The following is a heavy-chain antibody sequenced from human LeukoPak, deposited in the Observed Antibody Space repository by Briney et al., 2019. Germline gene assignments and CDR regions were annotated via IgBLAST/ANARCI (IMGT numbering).Heavy chain of an antibody. V-gene: IGHV1-2*02. J-gene: IGHJ4*02. D-gene: IGHD6-13*01. CDR3: ARVGGSGYLRFGA. Sequence: ASVKVSCQASGYTFTGYFMHWVRQAPGQGFEWMGWINPKSGGTNYAQKFQGRVTMTRDTAISTAYMELSSLRSDDTAVYYCARVGGSGYLRFGAWGQGTLVTVSS. CDR1: GYTFTGYF. CDR2: INPKSGGT.